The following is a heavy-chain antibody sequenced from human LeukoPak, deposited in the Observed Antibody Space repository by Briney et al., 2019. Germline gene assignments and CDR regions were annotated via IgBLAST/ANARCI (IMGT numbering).Heavy chain of an antibody. Sequence: GESLKISCKGSGYSFTNYWIGWVRQMPGKGLEWMGIIYPGDSDTRYSPSFQGQVTISADKSISTAYLQWSSLKASDTAMYYCARGPGMYSGSYGSWFDPWGQGTLVTVSS. CDR2: IYPGDSDT. D-gene: IGHD1-26*01. CDR1: GYSFTNYW. CDR3: ARGPGMYSGSYGSWFDP. V-gene: IGHV5-51*01. J-gene: IGHJ5*02.